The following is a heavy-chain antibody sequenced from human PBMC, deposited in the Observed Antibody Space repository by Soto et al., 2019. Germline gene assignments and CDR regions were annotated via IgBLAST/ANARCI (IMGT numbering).Heavy chain of an antibody. CDR3: TRVGSETSPFDY. CDR2: ISSSGSTI. V-gene: IGHV3-48*03. Sequence: GGSLRLSCAASGFTFSSYEMNWVRQAPGKGLEWVSYISSSGSTIYYADSVKGRFTISRDNAKNSLYLQMNSLRAEDTAVYYCTRVGSETSPFDYWGQGTLVTVSS. CDR1: GFTFSSYE. J-gene: IGHJ4*02. D-gene: IGHD6-19*01.